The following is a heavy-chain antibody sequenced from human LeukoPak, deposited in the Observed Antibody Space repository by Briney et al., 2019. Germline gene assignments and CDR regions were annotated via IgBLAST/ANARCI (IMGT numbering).Heavy chain of an antibody. CDR3: ARSRAAAGPYNYMDV. CDR2: IKQDGSEK. V-gene: IGHV3-7*01. Sequence: GGSLRLSCEASGFTFNTYSMNWARQAPGKGLEWVANIKQDGSEKYYVDSVKGRFTISRDNAKNSLYLQMNSLRAEDTAVYYCARSRAAAGPYNYMDVWGKGTTVTISS. CDR1: GFTFNTYS. D-gene: IGHD6-13*01. J-gene: IGHJ6*03.